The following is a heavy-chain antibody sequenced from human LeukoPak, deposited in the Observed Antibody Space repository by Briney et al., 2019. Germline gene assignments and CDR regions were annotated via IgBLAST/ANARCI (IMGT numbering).Heavy chain of an antibody. Sequence: GGSLRLSCAASGFTFSSYAMHWVRQAPGKGLEWVSYISSSSSTIYYADSVKGRFTISRDNAKNSLYLQMNSLRAEDTAVYYCARDGSSGHYYYYYGMDVWGQGTTVTVSS. V-gene: IGHV3-48*01. CDR1: GFTFSSYA. J-gene: IGHJ6*02. CDR2: ISSSSSTI. D-gene: IGHD3-22*01. CDR3: ARDGSSGHYYYYYGMDV.